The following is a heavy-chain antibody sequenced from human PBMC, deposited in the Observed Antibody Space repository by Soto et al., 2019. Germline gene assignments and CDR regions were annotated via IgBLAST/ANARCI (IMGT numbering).Heavy chain of an antibody. J-gene: IGHJ5*02. V-gene: IGHV5-10-1*01. CDR2: IDPSDSYT. CDR3: ASQSRLVNTWFDP. D-gene: IGHD3-9*01. Sequence: GESLKISCKGSGYSFTSYWISWVRQMPGKGLEWMGRIDPSDSYTNYSPSFQGHVTISADKSISTAYLQWSSLKASDTAMYYCASQSRLVNTWFDPWGQGTLVTVSS. CDR1: GYSFTSYW.